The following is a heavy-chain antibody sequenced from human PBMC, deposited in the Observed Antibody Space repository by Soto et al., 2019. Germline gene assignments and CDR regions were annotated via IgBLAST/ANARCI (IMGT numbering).Heavy chain of an antibody. Sequence: ASVKVSCEASGYTFTSYVISWVRQAPGQGLEWMGWISAYNGNTNYAQKLQGRVTMTTDTSTSTAYMELRSLKTEDTAVYYCTTGFDFRGQGTLVTVSS. CDR3: TTGFDF. CDR1: GYTFTSYV. J-gene: IGHJ4*02. D-gene: IGHD3-3*01. V-gene: IGHV1-18*01. CDR2: ISAYNGNT.